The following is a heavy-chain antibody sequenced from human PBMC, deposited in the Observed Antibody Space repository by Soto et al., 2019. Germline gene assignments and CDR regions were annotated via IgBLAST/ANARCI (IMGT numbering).Heavy chain of an antibody. D-gene: IGHD6-19*01. J-gene: IGHJ4*02. V-gene: IGHV1-69*01. Sequence: QVQLVQSGAEVKKPGSSVKVSCKASGGTFSSYAISWVRQAPGQGLEWMGGIIPIFGTANYAQKFQGRVTITGDESTGTAYRELSSLRSEDTAVYYCARDGIAVAGREGGFDYWGQGPLVTVSS. CDR2: IIPIFGTA. CDR3: ARDGIAVAGREGGFDY. CDR1: GGTFSSYA.